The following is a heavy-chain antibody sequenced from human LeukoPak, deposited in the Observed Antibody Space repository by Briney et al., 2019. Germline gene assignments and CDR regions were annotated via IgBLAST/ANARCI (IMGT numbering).Heavy chain of an antibody. Sequence: GGSLRLSCAASGFTFSSAWMNWVRQAPGKGLEWVGRIKSEADGGTVDYAAPVQGRFTMSRDDSNDTLYLQLNNLSIEDSAVYYCTTVPAAREDYWGQGTLVTVSS. D-gene: IGHD2-2*01. V-gene: IGHV3-15*07. CDR1: GFTFSSAW. J-gene: IGHJ4*02. CDR2: IKSEADGGTV. CDR3: TTVPAAREDY.